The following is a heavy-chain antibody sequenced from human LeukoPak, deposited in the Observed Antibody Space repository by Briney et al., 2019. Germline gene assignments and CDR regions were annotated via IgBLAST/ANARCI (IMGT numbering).Heavy chain of an antibody. CDR2: IKQDGSEK. D-gene: IGHD2-8*01. CDR3: AREPLGKVSISFDY. V-gene: IGHV3-7*01. J-gene: IGHJ4*02. Sequence: GGSLRLSCAASGFTFSSYWMSWVRQAPGRGLEWVANIKQDGSEKYYVDSVKGRFTISRDNAKSSLYLQMNSLRAEDTAVYYCAREPLGKVSISFDYWGQGTLVTVSS. CDR1: GFTFSSYW.